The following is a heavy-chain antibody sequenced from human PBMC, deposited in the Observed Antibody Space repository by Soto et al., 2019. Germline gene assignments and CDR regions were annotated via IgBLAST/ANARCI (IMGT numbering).Heavy chain of an antibody. Sequence: QVQLQESGPGLVKPSGTLSLTCTVSSGSISSTNWLSWVRQPPGKGLEWIGEIYHSGSINYNPSLNSRVTISVDKSKNHFSLTLSSVTAADTAVYYCGRALRGFSAFDIWGQGTLVTVSS. V-gene: IGHV4-4*02. D-gene: IGHD3-16*01. CDR2: IYHSGSI. CDR1: SGSISSTNW. CDR3: GRALRGFSAFDI. J-gene: IGHJ3*02.